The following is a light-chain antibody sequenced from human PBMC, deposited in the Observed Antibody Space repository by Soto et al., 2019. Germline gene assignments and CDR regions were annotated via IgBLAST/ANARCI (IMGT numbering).Light chain of an antibody. Sequence: DIQMTQSPTSLSASVGDRVTITCRASQGIRNFVAWYQQKPGKPPKLLIYAASTLPSGVPSRFSDSGSGTDFTLTINSLQPEDVATYTCQKYSSVPVFGPGIKVEI. J-gene: IGKJ3*01. CDR1: QGIRNF. V-gene: IGKV1-27*01. CDR2: AAS. CDR3: QKYSSVPV.